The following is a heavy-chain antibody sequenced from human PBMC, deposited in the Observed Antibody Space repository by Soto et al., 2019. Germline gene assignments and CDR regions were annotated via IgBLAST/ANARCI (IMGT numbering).Heavy chain of an antibody. CDR1: GGSISGSY. CDR2: VYYTGST. V-gene: IGHV4-59*01. D-gene: IGHD6-19*01. CDR3: ARSVAVPGAHIDL. J-gene: IGHJ5*02. Sequence: SETLSLTCSVSGGSISGSYWSWIRQSPGKGLEWLGYVYYTGSTNYSPSLRSRVSISVDTSENEFSLRLSSVTAADTAVYFCARSVAVPGAHIDLWGQGTLVTVSS.